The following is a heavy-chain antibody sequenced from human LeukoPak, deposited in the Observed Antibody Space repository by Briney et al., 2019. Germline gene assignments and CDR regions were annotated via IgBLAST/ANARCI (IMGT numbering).Heavy chain of an antibody. D-gene: IGHD6-6*01. CDR3: ARTGRIAARRRGYYYMDV. CDR2: MNPNSGHT. J-gene: IGHJ6*03. V-gene: IGHV1-8*01. Sequence: ASVKVSCKASGYTFTSYDLNWVRQATGQGLEWMGWMNPNSGHTGYAQKFQGRVTITTDESTSTAYMELSSLRSEDTAVYYCARTGRIAARRRGYYYMDVWGKGTTVTVSS. CDR1: GYTFTSYD.